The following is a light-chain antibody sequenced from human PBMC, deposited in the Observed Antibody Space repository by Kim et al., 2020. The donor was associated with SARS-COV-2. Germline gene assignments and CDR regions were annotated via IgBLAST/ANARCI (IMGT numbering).Light chain of an antibody. J-gene: IGLJ2*01. CDR2: DNN. V-gene: IGLV1-51*01. CDR3: GTWDSSLSALVV. Sequence: QKFTISCSGSSSNIGNNYVSWYQQLPGTAPKLLIYDNNKRPSGIPDRFSGSKSGTSATLGITGLQTGDEADYYCGTWDSSLSALVVFGGGTQLTVL. CDR1: SSNIGNNY.